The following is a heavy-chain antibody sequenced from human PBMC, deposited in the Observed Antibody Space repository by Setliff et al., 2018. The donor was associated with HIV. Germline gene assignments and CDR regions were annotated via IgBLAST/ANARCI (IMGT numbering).Heavy chain of an antibody. J-gene: IGHJ4*02. CDR3: ARLRGYFYGHGRYFDY. CDR1: GGSLIGYY. V-gene: IGHV4-59*01. D-gene: IGHD5-18*01. Sequence: NPSETLSLTCTVSGGSLIGYYWSWIRQSPGKGLEWIGSIYYTEITNYNPSLKSRVTISVDTSKNQFSLKLTSVTAADTALYYCARLRGYFYGHGRYFDYWGQGTLVTVSS. CDR2: IYYTEIT.